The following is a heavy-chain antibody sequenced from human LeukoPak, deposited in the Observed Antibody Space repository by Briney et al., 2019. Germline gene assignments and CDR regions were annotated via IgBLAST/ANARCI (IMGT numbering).Heavy chain of an antibody. J-gene: IGHJ4*02. D-gene: IGHD3-22*01. V-gene: IGHV1-46*01. CDR3: ARERPSSGYFDY. Sequence: ASVTVSFMSSGFTFTTYYMHWVRQAPAQGLDWMGIINPSGGSTNYAQKFQGRVTMTRDTSTSTVYMELSSLRSEDTAVYDCARERPSSGYFDYWGQGTLVTVSS. CDR2: INPSGGST. CDR1: GFTFTTYY.